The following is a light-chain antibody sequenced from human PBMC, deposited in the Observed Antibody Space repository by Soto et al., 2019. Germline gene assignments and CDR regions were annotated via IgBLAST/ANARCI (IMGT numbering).Light chain of an antibody. Sequence: VMPQSQATLSVSPGERATLSCRASQSVNSNLAWYQQKLGQAPRVLMYGASTRATGIPDRFSGSGSGTEFILTISSLQSEDVAVYYCQEYNTWPWTGGQGTKGDIK. CDR3: QEYNTWPWT. J-gene: IGKJ1*01. V-gene: IGKV3-15*01. CDR1: QSVNSN. CDR2: GAS.